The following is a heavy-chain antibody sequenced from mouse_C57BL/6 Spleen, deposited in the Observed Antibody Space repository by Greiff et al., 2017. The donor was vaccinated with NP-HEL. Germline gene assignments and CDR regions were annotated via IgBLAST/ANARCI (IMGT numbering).Heavy chain of an antibody. V-gene: IGHV1-55*01. CDR2: IYPGSGST. CDR1: GYTFTSYW. Sequence: QVQLQQSGAELVKPGASVKMSCKASGYTFTSYWITWVKQRPGQGLEWIGDIYPGSGSTNYNEKFKSKATLTVDTSSSTAYMQLSSLTSEDSAVYYCASGTSRYFDVWGTGTTVTVSS. CDR3: ASGTSRYFDV. D-gene: IGHD3-3*01. J-gene: IGHJ1*03.